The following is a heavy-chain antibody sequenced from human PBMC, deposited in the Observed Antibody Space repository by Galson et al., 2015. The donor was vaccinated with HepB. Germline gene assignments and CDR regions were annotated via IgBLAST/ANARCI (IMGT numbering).Heavy chain of an antibody. CDR1: GFTFSSYA. CDR2: ISYDGSNK. CDR3: ARRGGEIMITFGGVIVIPRVNYGMDV. Sequence: SLRLSCAASGFTFSSYAMHWVRQAPGKGLEWVAVISYDGSNKYYADSVKGRFTISRDNSKNTLYLQMNSLRAEDTAVYYCARRGGEIMITFGGVIVIPRVNYGMDVWGQGTTVTVSS. D-gene: IGHD3-16*02. V-gene: IGHV3-30-3*01. J-gene: IGHJ6*02.